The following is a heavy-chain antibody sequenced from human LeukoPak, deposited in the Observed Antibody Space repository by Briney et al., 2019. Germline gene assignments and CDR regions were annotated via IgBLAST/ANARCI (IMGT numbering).Heavy chain of an antibody. J-gene: IGHJ2*01. CDR1: GGSISSGGYS. D-gene: IGHD6-13*01. Sequence: SQTLSLTCAVSGGSISSGGYSWSWIRQPPGKGLEWIEYIYHSGSTYYNPSLKSRVTISVDRSKNQFSLKLSSVTAADTAVYYCARRGRNPTAAGNLVRNWYFDLWGRGTLVTVSS. V-gene: IGHV4-30-2*01. CDR3: ARRGRNPTAAGNLVRNWYFDL. CDR2: IYHSGST.